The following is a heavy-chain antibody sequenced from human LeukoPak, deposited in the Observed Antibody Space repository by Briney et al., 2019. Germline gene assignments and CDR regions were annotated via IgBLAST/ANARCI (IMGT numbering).Heavy chain of an antibody. V-gene: IGHV3-7*01. D-gene: IGHD2-2*01. Sequence: PGGSLRLFCAASGFTFSSYWMSWVRQAPGKGLEWVANIKQDGSEKYYVDSVKGRFTISRDNAKNSLYLQMNSLGAEDTAVYYCARDFRYCSSTSCYGTTYAFDIWGQGTMVTVSS. CDR3: ARDFRYCSSTSCYGTTYAFDI. CDR2: IKQDGSEK. CDR1: GFTFSSYW. J-gene: IGHJ3*02.